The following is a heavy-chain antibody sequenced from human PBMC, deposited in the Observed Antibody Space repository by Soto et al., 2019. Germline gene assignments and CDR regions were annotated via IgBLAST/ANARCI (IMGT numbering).Heavy chain of an antibody. CDR3: ARGRDILTGYYFDY. J-gene: IGHJ4*02. V-gene: IGHV3-74*01. Sequence: PGGSLSLSCAASGFTFSSYWMHWVRQAPGKGLVWVSRINSDGSSTSYADSVKGRFTISRDNAKNTLYLQMNSLRAEDTAVYYCARGRDILTGYYFDYWGQGTLVTVSS. CDR1: GFTFSSYW. CDR2: INSDGSST. D-gene: IGHD3-9*01.